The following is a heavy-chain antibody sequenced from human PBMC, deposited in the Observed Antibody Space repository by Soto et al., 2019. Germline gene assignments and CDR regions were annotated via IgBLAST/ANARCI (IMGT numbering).Heavy chain of an antibody. CDR3: ARTAIFGVATLSWFDP. CDR2: IYYSGST. CDR1: GGSISSGGYY. V-gene: IGHV4-31*03. Sequence: PSETLSLTCTVSGGSISSGGYYWSWIRQHPGKGLEWIGYIYYSGSTYYNPSLKSRVTISVDTSKNQFSLKLSSVTAADTAVYYCARTAIFGVATLSWFDPWGQGTLVTV. J-gene: IGHJ5*02. D-gene: IGHD3-3*01.